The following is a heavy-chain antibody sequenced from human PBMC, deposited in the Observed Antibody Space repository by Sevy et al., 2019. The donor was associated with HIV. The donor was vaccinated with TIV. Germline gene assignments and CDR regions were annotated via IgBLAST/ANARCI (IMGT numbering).Heavy chain of an antibody. J-gene: IGHJ4*02. D-gene: IGHD4-17*01. CDR3: STEIDQSVTHDYGDYFDY. Sequence: SETLSLTCTVSGDSSGSGYYYWGWIRQPAGKGLEWIGRIGARGETHYNPSLMSRVTISLDTSKNQISLRLTSVTAADTAMYYCSTEIDQSVTHDYGDYFDYWGQGTLVTVSS. CDR2: IGARGET. V-gene: IGHV4-61*02. CDR1: GDSSGSGYYY.